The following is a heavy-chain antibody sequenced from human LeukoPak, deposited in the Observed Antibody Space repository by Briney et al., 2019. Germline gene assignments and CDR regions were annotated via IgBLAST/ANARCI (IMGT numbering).Heavy chain of an antibody. CDR2: ISSSSSTI. CDR3: ARGWLNYFDY. CDR1: GFTFSSYS. D-gene: IGHD5-12*01. V-gene: IGHV3-48*02. Sequence: AGGSLRLSCAASGFTFSSYSMKWVRQAPGKGPEWVSYISSSSSTIYYADSVKGRFTISRDNAKNSLYLQMNSLRDEDTAVYYCARGWLNYFDYWGQGTLVTVSS. J-gene: IGHJ4*02.